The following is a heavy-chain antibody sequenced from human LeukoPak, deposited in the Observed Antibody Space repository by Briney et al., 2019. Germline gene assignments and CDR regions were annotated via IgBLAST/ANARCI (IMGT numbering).Heavy chain of an antibody. CDR2: IYYTGNT. CDR3: ARRQYSSGFDY. J-gene: IGHJ4*02. CDR1: GGXISSTGYY. Sequence: SETLSLACAVSGGXISSTGYYWGWIRQPPGKGLEWIGSIYYTGNTFYNPSLKSRVTISVDTSKNHFSLRLTSVTAADTAVYYCARRQYSSGFDYWGRGTLVTVSS. D-gene: IGHD6-19*01. V-gene: IGHV4-39*02.